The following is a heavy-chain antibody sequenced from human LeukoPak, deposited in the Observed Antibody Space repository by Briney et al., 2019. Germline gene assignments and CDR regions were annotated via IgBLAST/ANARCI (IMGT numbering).Heavy chain of an antibody. CDR2: IYTSGST. J-gene: IGHJ4*02. D-gene: IGHD3-10*01. CDR1: GGSISNYY. Sequence: IPSETLSLTCTVSGGSISNYYWSWIRQPAGKGLEWIGRIYTSGSTNFNPSLKSRVTMSLDTSKSQFSLKLSSVTAADTAVYYCARVRSYGGYYGSGTFDYWGQGTLVTVSS. CDR3: ARVRSYGGYYGSGTFDY. V-gene: IGHV4-4*07.